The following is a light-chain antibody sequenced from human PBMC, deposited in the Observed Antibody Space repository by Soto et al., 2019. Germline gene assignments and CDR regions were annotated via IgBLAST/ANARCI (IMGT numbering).Light chain of an antibody. CDR3: QQYDNLPLT. CDR1: QAISYY. J-gene: IGKJ4*01. V-gene: IGKV1-33*01. CDR2: DAS. Sequence: DIPMTQSPSSLSVSVGDRVTITCQASQAISYYLNWFQQKPGKAPKLLIYDASNLEIGVPSRFSGSRSGTDFTFTISSLQPEDIATYYCQQYDNLPLTFGGGTKVEIK.